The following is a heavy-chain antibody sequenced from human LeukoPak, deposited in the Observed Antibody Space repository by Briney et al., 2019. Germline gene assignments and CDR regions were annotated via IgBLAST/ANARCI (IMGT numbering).Heavy chain of an antibody. Sequence: GGSLSLSCAASGFTFSSYSMNWVRQAPGKGLEWVSYINSRSSSIDYAGSVKGRFTISRDNAKNSLYLQINSLRAEDTAIYYCAREPNFDDHAFDYWGQGTLVTVSS. CDR3: AREPNFDDHAFDY. J-gene: IGHJ4*02. CDR1: GFTFSSYS. D-gene: IGHD1-14*01. V-gene: IGHV3-48*01. CDR2: INSRSSSI.